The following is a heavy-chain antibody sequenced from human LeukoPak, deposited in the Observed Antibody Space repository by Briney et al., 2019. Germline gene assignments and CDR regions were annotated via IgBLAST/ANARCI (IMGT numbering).Heavy chain of an antibody. V-gene: IGHV3-48*02. D-gene: IGHD2/OR15-2a*01. J-gene: IGHJ4*02. CDR1: GYPFSSYS. Sequence: GGSLRLSCVASGYPFSSYSMNWIRQAPGKGLEWVSYISVSGGVRSYADSVKGRFTISRDDARNLLYLQMNSLKDEDTAVYYCARDRGYFYDQLDYWGQGTLVTVSS. CDR3: ARDRGYFYDQLDY. CDR2: ISVSGGVR.